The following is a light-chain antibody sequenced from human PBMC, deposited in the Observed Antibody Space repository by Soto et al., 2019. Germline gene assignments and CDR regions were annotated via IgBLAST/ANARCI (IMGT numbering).Light chain of an antibody. CDR3: QQYNSYSRT. CDR1: QTIFSW. J-gene: IGKJ1*01. CDR2: KAS. Sequence: DIQMAQSPSSLSASVCGRVTITCRASQTIFSWLAWYQQKPVAAPKLLIYKASTLEGGVPSRFRGSASVTEFTLPISSLQHDDIATYYSQQYNSYSRTFGQGTKEDI. V-gene: IGKV1-5*03.